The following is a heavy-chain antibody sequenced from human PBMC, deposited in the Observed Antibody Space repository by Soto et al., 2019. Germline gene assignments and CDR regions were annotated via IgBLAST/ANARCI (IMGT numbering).Heavy chain of an antibody. CDR1: GFTFSSYG. D-gene: IGHD3-9*01. Sequence: QVQLVESGGGVVQPGRSLRLSCAASGFTFSSYGMHWVRQAPGKGLEWVAVIWYDGSNKYYADSVKGRFTISRDNSKNTLYRQMNSLRAEDTAVYYCARDHYDILSGPHYYFDYWGQGTLVTVSS. CDR3: ARDHYDILSGPHYYFDY. CDR2: IWYDGSNK. J-gene: IGHJ4*02. V-gene: IGHV3-33*01.